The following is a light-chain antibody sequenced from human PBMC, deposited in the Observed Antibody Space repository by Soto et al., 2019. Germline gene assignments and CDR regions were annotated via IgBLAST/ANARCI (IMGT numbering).Light chain of an antibody. J-gene: IGLJ1*01. CDR2: EVS. V-gene: IGLV2-14*01. CDR1: SSDVGSYDH. CDR3: ISYTGSSTSYV. Sequence: QSVLTQSASVAGSPGQTTTISCSGTSSDVGSYDHVAWYQQFPGKTPKLMIYEVSNRPSGVSSRFSGSKSGNTASLTISGLQAEDEADYYCISYTGSSTSYVFGSGTKVTVL.